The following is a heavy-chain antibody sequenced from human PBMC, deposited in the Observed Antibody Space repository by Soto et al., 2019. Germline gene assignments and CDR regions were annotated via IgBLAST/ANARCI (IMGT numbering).Heavy chain of an antibody. Sequence: QVQLMQSGAEVKKPGSSVKVSCKASGGTFSTSAISWVRQAPGEGIEWVGGIMPVFATPDYAQKCQGRVTISPDESTITAYLELTSLTTDDTAVYYCARDNDRQQLGGNYYYILDVWGQGTAITVSS. V-gene: IGHV1-69*05. CDR1: GGTFSTSA. D-gene: IGHD1-1*01. CDR3: ARDNDRQQLGGNYYYILDV. CDR2: IMPVFATP. J-gene: IGHJ6*02.